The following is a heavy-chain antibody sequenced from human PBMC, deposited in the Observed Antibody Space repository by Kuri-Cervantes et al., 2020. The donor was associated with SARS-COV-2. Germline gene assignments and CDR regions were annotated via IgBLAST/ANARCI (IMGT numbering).Heavy chain of an antibody. J-gene: IGHJ5*02. V-gene: IGHV1-2*02. CDR3: ARDPGSPATFRVRLGANSWFDP. CDR1: GYTFTSYY. D-gene: IGHD3-16*01. Sequence: ASVKVSCKASGYTFTSYYMHWVRQAPGQGLEWMGWINPNSGGTNYAQKFQGRVTMTRDTSISTAYMELSRLTSDDTAVYYCARDPGSPATFRVRLGANSWFDPWGQGTLVTVSS. CDR2: INPNSGGT.